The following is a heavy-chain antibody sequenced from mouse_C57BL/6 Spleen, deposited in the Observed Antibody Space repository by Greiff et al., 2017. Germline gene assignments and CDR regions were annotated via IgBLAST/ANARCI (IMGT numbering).Heavy chain of an antibody. J-gene: IGHJ1*03. V-gene: IGHV2-4*01. CDR1: GFSLTSYG. D-gene: IGHD1-1*01. Sequence: QVQLQQSGPGLVQPSQSLSITCTVSGFSLTSYGVHWVRQPPGKGLEWLGVIWSGGSTDYNAAFISRLSISKDNSKSQVFFKMNSLQADDTAIYYCATTTVVATGDFEVWGTGTTVTVSS. CDR3: ATTTVVATGDFEV. CDR2: IWSGGST.